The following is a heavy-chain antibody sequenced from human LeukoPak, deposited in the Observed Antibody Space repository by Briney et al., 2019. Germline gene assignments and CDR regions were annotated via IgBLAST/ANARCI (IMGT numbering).Heavy chain of an antibody. J-gene: IGHJ4*02. CDR1: GGSYSGYY. Sequence: SETLSLTCAVYGGSYSGYYWSWIRQPPGKGLEWIGEINHSGSTNYNPSLKSRVTISVDTSKNQFSLKLSSVTAADTAVYYCARGNYSDLRYWGQGTLVTVSS. CDR3: ARGNYSDLRY. CDR2: INHSGST. D-gene: IGHD3-3*01. V-gene: IGHV4-34*01.